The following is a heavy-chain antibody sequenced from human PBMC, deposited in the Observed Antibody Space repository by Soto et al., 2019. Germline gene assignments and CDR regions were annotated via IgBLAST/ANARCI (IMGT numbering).Heavy chain of an antibody. CDR1: GFTFSSYA. Sequence: GGSLRLSCAASGFTFSSYAMSWVRQAPGKGLEWVSAISGSGGSTYYADSVKGRFTISRDNSKNTLYLQMNSLRAEDTAVYYCASLGLRRRDNWFDPWGQGTLVTVLL. D-gene: IGHD4-17*01. CDR2: ISGSGGST. CDR3: ASLGLRRRDNWFDP. J-gene: IGHJ5*02. V-gene: IGHV3-23*01.